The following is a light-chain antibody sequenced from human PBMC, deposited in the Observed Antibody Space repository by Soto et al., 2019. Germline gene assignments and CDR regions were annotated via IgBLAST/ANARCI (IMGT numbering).Light chain of an antibody. Sequence: ESVMTQSPGTLSLSPGETATLSCRASQSVSSNYVAWFHQKPGQAPRLLIYGASSRATGVPDRFSASGSGTDFTLTISRLEPEDFAVYYCQQYGRSPFTFGPGTKVDIK. CDR1: QSVSSNY. V-gene: IGKV3-20*01. J-gene: IGKJ3*01. CDR2: GAS. CDR3: QQYGRSPFT.